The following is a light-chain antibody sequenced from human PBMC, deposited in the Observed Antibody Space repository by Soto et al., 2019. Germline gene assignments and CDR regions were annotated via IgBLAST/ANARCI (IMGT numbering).Light chain of an antibody. CDR1: SSNIGSFYD. V-gene: IGLV1-40*01. CDR2: GDN. J-gene: IGLJ2*01. CDR3: QSYENSRNHVV. Sequence: QSVLTQPPSVSGAPGQRVTIPCTGSSSNIGSFYDVHWYQQLPGTVPKLLIYGDNNRPSGVPDRFSGSKSGTAASLAITGLQAEDEADYYCQSYENSRNHVVFGGGTKLTVL.